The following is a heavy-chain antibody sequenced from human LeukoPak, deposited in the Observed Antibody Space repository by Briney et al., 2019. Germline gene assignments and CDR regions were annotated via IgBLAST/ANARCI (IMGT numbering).Heavy chain of an antibody. D-gene: IGHD3-22*01. Sequence: GGSLRLSCAASGFTFGDYAMHWVRQAPGKGLEWVSGISWNSGSIGYADSVKGRFTISRDNAKNSLYLQMNSLRAEDTALYYCAKGTNYYDSSEYFQHWGQGTLVTVSS. CDR1: GFTFGDYA. J-gene: IGHJ1*01. CDR2: ISWNSGSI. CDR3: AKGTNYYDSSEYFQH. V-gene: IGHV3-9*01.